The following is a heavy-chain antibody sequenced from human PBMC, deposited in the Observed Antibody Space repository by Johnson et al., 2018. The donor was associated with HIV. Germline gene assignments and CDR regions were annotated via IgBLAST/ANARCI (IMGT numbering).Heavy chain of an antibody. CDR1: GFTFSSYG. V-gene: IGHV3-33*06. CDR3: AKVINPSRVDTAMVTVLDAFDI. CDR2: IWYDGSNK. J-gene: IGHJ3*02. Sequence: QVQLVESGGGVVQPGRSLRLSCAASGFTFSSYGMHWVRQAPGKGLEWVAVIWYDGSNKYYADSVKGRFTISRDNSKNTLYLQMNSLRAEETAVYYCAKVINPSRVDTAMVTVLDAFDIWGQGTMVTVSS. D-gene: IGHD5-18*01.